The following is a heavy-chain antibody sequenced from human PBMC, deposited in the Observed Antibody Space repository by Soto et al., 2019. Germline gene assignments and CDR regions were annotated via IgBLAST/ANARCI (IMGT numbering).Heavy chain of an antibody. CDR3: AKDESIAAAA. J-gene: IGHJ5*02. Sequence: GGSLRLSCAASVFTFDDYAMHWVRQAPGKCLEWVSGISWNSCSIGXADSVKGRXTMSRYNSKNSXYLQTXSLRAEDTAVYYCAKDESIAAAAWRQGTLVTVSS. D-gene: IGHD6-13*01. CDR2: ISWNSCSI. CDR1: VFTFDDYA. V-gene: IGHV3-9*01.